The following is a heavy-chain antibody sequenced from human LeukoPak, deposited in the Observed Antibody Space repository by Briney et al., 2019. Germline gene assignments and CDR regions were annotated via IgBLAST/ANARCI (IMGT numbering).Heavy chain of an antibody. Sequence: ASVKVSCKASGYTFTSYAMNWVRQAPGQGLEWMGWINTNTGNPTYAQGFTGRFVFSLDTSVSTAYLQISSLKAEDTAVYYCARAYYYDSSGYYPEYAFDIWGQGTMVTVSS. CDR3: ARAYYYDSSGYYPEYAFDI. CDR2: INTNTGNP. D-gene: IGHD3-22*01. CDR1: GYTFTSYA. V-gene: IGHV7-4-1*02. J-gene: IGHJ3*02.